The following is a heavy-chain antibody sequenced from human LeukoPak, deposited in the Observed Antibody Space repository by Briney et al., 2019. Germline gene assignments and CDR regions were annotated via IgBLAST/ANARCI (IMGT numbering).Heavy chain of an antibody. D-gene: IGHD6-19*01. J-gene: IGHJ4*02. V-gene: IGHV4-39*01. Sequence: PGGSLRLSCAASGFTFSSYAMSWVRQPPGKGLEWIGSIYYSGSTYYNPSLKSRVTISVDTSKKQFSLKLSSVTAADTAVYYYARFSSGWYSGDYWGQGTLVTVSS. CDR3: ARFSSGWYSGDY. CDR1: GFTFSSYA. CDR2: IYYSGST.